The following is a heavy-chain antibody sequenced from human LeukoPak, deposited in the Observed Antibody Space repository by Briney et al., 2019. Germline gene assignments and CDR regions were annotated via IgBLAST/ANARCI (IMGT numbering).Heavy chain of an antibody. CDR2: IYYSGST. Sequence: PSETLSLTCTVSGDSFRSYYWSWIRQPPGKGLEWIGYIYYSGSTNYNPSLKSRVTISVDTSKNQFSLKLNSETAADTAVYYCARGRNLEWFDYWGQGTLVTVSS. J-gene: IGHJ5*01. D-gene: IGHD3-3*01. CDR3: ARGRNLEWFDY. V-gene: IGHV4-59*01. CDR1: GDSFRSYY.